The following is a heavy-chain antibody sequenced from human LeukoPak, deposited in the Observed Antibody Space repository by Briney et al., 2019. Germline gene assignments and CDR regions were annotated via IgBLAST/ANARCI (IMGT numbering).Heavy chain of an antibody. Sequence: GGSLRLSCAASGFTFSSYSMNWVRQAPGKGLEWVSSISSSSSYIYYADSVKGRFTISRDNAKNSLYLQMNSLRAEDTAVYYCARIRGTYGYSLDYWGQGTLVTVSS. J-gene: IGHJ4*02. CDR2: ISSSSSYI. D-gene: IGHD5-18*01. CDR3: ARIRGTYGYSLDY. V-gene: IGHV3-21*04. CDR1: GFTFSSYS.